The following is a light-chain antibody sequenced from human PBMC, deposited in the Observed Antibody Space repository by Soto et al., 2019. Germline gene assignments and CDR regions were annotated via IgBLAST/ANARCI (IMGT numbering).Light chain of an antibody. CDR2: EDS. Sequence: QAVLTQPASVSGSLGQSITISCTATSSDNGSYDRVSWYQRHPGKAPKLMIFEDSRRPSGISNRFSGSKSGNTASLTISGLQAEDEADYYCCSYAGSNIFAVFGGGTQLTVL. V-gene: IGLV2-23*02. CDR1: SSDNGSYDR. J-gene: IGLJ2*01. CDR3: CSYAGSNIFAV.